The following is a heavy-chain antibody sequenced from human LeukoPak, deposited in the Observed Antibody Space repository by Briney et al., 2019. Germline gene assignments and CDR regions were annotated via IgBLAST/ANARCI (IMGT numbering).Heavy chain of an antibody. J-gene: IGHJ4*02. Sequence: GGSLRLSCAASGFTFSRSAMTWVRQTPGKGLDWVSSISSSGNTYYADSVKGRFTISRDNSKNMLYLQMNSLRDEDTAVYYCAKRPSDYGDYVSYFDYWGQGTLVTVSS. V-gene: IGHV3-23*01. CDR1: GFTFSRSA. CDR2: ISSSGNT. D-gene: IGHD4-17*01. CDR3: AKRPSDYGDYVSYFDY.